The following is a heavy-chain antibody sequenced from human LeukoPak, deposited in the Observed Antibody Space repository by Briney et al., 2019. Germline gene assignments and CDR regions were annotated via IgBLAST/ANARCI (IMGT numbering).Heavy chain of an antibody. Sequence: GGSLRLPCAASGFTFSDYYMSWIRQAPGKGLEWVSDISSTSIYTNYADSVKGRFTISRDNSKNTLYLQMNSLRAEDTAVYYCAKEAYCGGDCYFDYWGQGTLVTVSS. D-gene: IGHD2-21*02. CDR1: GFTFSDYY. CDR3: AKEAYCGGDCYFDY. V-gene: IGHV3-11*05. J-gene: IGHJ4*02. CDR2: ISSTSIYT.